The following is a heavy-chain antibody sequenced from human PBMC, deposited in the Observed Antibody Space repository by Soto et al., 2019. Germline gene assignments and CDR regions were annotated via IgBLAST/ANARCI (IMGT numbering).Heavy chain of an antibody. CDR2: IIPVFGKT. CDR1: GDTFSTYG. V-gene: IGHV1-69*01. CDR3: ARAGGRQLERRGVWDY. J-gene: IGHJ4*02. D-gene: IGHD1-1*01. Sequence: QVQLVQSGAEVTKPGSSVTVSCKASGDTFSTYGFDWVRQAPGQRLEWMGGIIPVFGKTNYAQEFQGRLTISADDATSTVYTQLSSLTSDDTAVYYGARAGGRQLERRGVWDYWGQGTLVTVSS.